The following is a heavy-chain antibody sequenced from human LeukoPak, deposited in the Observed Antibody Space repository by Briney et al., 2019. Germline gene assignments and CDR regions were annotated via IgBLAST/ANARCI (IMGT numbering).Heavy chain of an antibody. J-gene: IGHJ4*02. V-gene: IGHV4-61*02. CDR3: AREVYYESSGYYRYFDS. CDR1: GGSISSGSYY. CDR2: IYTSGST. Sequence: SETLSLTCAVSGGSISSGSYYWSWIRQPAGKGLEWIGRIYTSGSTNYNPSLKSRVTISLDTSKNQFSLKLSSVTAADTAVYYCAREVYYESSGYYRYFDSWGQGTLVTVSS. D-gene: IGHD3-22*01.